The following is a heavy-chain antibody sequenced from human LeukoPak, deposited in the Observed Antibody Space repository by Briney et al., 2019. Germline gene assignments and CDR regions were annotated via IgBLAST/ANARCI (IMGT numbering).Heavy chain of an antibody. V-gene: IGHV3-21*01. J-gene: IGHJ4*02. D-gene: IGHD4-17*01. Sequence: PGGSLRLSCAASGFTFSSYSMNWVRQAPGKGLEWVSSISSSSSYIYYADSVKGRFTISRDNAKNSLYLQMNSLRAEDTAVYYCAIGRYGDYVDYLDYWGQGTLVTVSS. CDR2: ISSSSSYI. CDR3: AIGRYGDYVDYLDY. CDR1: GFTFSSYS.